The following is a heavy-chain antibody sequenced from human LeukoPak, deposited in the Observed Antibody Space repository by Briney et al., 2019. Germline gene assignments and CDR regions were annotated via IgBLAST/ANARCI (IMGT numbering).Heavy chain of an antibody. Sequence: GGSLRLSCAASGFTFSSYWMSWVRQAPGKGLEWVANIKQDGSEKYYVDSVKGRFTISRDNAKNSLYLQMNSLRAEDTAVYYCARREGPLRYFPGGYYYMDVWGKGTTVTVSS. J-gene: IGHJ6*03. CDR2: IKQDGSEK. CDR3: ARREGPLRYFPGGYYYMDV. CDR1: GFTFSSYW. V-gene: IGHV3-7*01. D-gene: IGHD3-9*01.